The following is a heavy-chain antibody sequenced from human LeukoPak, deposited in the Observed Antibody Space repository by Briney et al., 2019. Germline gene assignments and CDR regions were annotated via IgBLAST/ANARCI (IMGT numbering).Heavy chain of an antibody. V-gene: IGHV3-74*01. CDR1: GFKFNDYW. Sequence: GGSLRLSCVASGFKFNDYWMYRVRQVPGEGLVWVAHISSDGSFSSYADSVKGRFTISRDNAKSTLYLQMDILRAEDTAVYYCAREHDIGYDLWGQGTLVTVSS. J-gene: IGHJ4*02. CDR3: AREHDIGYDL. D-gene: IGHD5-12*01. CDR2: ISSDGSFS.